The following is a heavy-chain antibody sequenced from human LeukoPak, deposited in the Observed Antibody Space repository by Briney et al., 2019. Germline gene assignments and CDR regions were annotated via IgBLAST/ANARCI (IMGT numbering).Heavy chain of an antibody. D-gene: IGHD1-26*01. CDR2: IKKDGSET. Sequence: PGGSLRLSCAASGFSLSAYWMSWVRRVPGKGLEWVANIKKDGSETHYVDSLRGRFTISRDNAQNSLYLQVNSLKDEDSAMYYCARPAGALPFDLWGQGTMVTVSS. CDR3: ARPAGALPFDL. V-gene: IGHV3-7*01. CDR1: GFSLSAYW. J-gene: IGHJ3*01.